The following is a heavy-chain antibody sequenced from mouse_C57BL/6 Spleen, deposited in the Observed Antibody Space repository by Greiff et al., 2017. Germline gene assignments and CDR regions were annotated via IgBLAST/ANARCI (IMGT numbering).Heavy chain of an antibody. CDR2: FYPGSGSI. CDR1: GYTFTEYT. Sequence: VKLMESGAELVKPGASVKLSCKASGYTFTEYTIHWVKQRSGQGLEWIGWFYPGSGSIKYNEKFKDKATLTADKSSSTVYMELSRLTSEDSAVYFCARHEDWEEGDWYFDVWGTGTTVTVSS. CDR3: ARHEDWEEGDWYFDV. V-gene: IGHV1-62-2*01. D-gene: IGHD4-1*01. J-gene: IGHJ1*03.